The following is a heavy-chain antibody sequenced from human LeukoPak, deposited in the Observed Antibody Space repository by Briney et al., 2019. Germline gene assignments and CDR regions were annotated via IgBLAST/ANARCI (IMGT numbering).Heavy chain of an antibody. CDR3: ARARTTYRYSSGWYCDY. Sequence: PSETLSLTCTVSGGSISSYYWSWLRQPPGKGLEWIGYIYYSCSTYYNPSLKSRVTISVDTSKNQFSLKLSSVTAADTAVYYCARARTTYRYSSGWYCDYWGQGTLVTVPS. CDR1: GGSISSYY. CDR2: IYYSCST. V-gene: IGHV4-59*08. J-gene: IGHJ4*02. D-gene: IGHD6-19*01.